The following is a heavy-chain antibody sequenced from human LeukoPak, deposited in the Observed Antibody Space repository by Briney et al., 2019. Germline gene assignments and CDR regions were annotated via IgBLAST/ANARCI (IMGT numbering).Heavy chain of an antibody. J-gene: IGHJ5*02. Sequence: GGSLRLSCAASGFTFSSYAMHWVRQAPGKGLEWVAVISYNGSNKYYADSVKGRFTISRDNSKNTLYLQMNSLRAEDTAVYYCARDGVRRQVINWFDPWGQGTLVTVSS. CDR2: ISYNGSNK. V-gene: IGHV3-30*04. CDR1: GFTFSSYA. CDR3: ARDGVRRQVINWFDP. D-gene: IGHD3-22*01.